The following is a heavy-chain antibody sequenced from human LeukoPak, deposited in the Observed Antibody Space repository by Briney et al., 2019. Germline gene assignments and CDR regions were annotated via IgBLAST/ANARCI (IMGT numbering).Heavy chain of an antibody. J-gene: IGHJ4*02. V-gene: IGHV3-48*04. Sequence: GGSLRLSCAASGFTFSSYSMNWVRQAPGKGLEWVSYISSSSSTIYYADSVKGRFTTSRDNAKNSLYLQMNSLRAEDTAVYYCARTPDIWFGELLDYFDYWGQGTLVTVSS. CDR3: ARTPDIWFGELLDYFDY. D-gene: IGHD3-10*01. CDR2: ISSSSSTI. CDR1: GFTFSSYS.